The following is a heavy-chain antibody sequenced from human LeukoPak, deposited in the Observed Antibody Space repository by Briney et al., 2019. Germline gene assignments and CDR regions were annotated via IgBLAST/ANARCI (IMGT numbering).Heavy chain of an antibody. D-gene: IGHD2-21*01. CDR1: GGSFSGYY. CDR2: IYYSGST. V-gene: IGHV4-34*01. J-gene: IGHJ4*02. Sequence: SETLSLTCAVYGGSFSGYYWSWLRQPPGKGLEWIGSIYYSGSTYYNPSLKSRVTISVDTSKNQFSLKLSSVTAADTAVYYCARDLAGHFGGFYFDYWGQGTLVTVSS. CDR3: ARDLAGHFGGFYFDY.